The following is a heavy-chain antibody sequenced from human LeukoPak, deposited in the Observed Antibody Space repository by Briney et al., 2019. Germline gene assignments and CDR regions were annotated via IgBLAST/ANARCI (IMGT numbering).Heavy chain of an antibody. CDR3: ARAASDYGGNSDYYDYNMDV. D-gene: IGHD4-23*01. Sequence: ASVKVSCKASGYTFTGYYMHWVRQAPGQGLEWMGWINPNSGGTNYAQKFQGRVTMTRDTSTSTVYMELSSLRSEDTAVYYCARAASDYGGNSDYYDYNMDVWGKGTTVTVSS. J-gene: IGHJ6*03. V-gene: IGHV1-2*02. CDR1: GYTFTGYY. CDR2: INPNSGGT.